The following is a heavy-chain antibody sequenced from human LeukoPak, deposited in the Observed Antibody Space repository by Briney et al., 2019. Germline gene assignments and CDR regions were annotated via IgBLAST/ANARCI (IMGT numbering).Heavy chain of an antibody. CDR2: IHTSGSN. CDR1: GVSISPYY. V-gene: IGHV4-4*09. Sequence: PSETLSLTCAVSGVSISPYYWAWIRQPPGKGLECIGYIHTSGSNNQYPSLKSRVTISVDKSKNHFSLRLSSVTAADTAVYYCARLSAAVHLGAFDLWGQGTMVTVSS. J-gene: IGHJ3*01. D-gene: IGHD3-3*01. CDR3: ARLSAAVHLGAFDL.